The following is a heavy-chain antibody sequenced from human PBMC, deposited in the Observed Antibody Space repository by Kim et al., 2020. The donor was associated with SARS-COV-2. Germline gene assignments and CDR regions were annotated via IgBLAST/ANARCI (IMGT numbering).Heavy chain of an antibody. CDR2: IYYSGST. V-gene: IGHV4-39*01. CDR1: GGSISSSSYY. J-gene: IGHJ4*02. CDR3: ARVELGDIVATTTYYFDY. D-gene: IGHD5-12*01. Sequence: SETLSLTCTVSGGSISSSSYYWGWIRQPPGKGLEWIGSIYYSGSTYYNPSLKSRVTISVDTSKNQFSLKLSSVTAADTAVYYCARVELGDIVATTTYYFDYWGQGTLVTVSS.